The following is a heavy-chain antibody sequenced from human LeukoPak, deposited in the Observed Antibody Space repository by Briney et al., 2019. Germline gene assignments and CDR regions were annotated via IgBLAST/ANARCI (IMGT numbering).Heavy chain of an antibody. CDR2: ITYDGSNK. D-gene: IGHD3-10*01. J-gene: IGHJ3*02. CDR3: AKLYAGGSGSYYLDAFDI. CDR1: GFTFSSYG. V-gene: IGHV3-30*18. Sequence: PGGSLRLSCAASGFTFSSYGMHWVRQAPRKGLGWVAIITYDGSNKYYVDSVKGRFTISRDNSKNTLYLQMNSPRAEDTAVYYCAKLYAGGSGSYYLDAFDIWGQGTMVTVSS.